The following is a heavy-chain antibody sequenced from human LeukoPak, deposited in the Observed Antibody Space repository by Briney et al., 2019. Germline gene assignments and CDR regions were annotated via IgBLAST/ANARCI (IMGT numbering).Heavy chain of an antibody. CDR2: ISGSGGST. Sequence: GGSLRLSCAASGFTFSSYAMTWVRQAPGKGLERVSAISGSGGSTYYVDSVKGRFTISRDNSKNTLYLQMNSLRAEDTAVYYCAKDRFGESRMNSLDYWGQGTLVTVSS. J-gene: IGHJ4*02. CDR3: AKDRFGESRMNSLDY. CDR1: GFTFSSYA. D-gene: IGHD3-10*01. V-gene: IGHV3-23*01.